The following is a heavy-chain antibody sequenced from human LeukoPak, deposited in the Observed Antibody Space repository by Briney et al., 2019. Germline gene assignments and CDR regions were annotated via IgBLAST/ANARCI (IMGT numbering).Heavy chain of an antibody. V-gene: IGHV1-8*03. Sequence: ASVKVSCKASGYTFTSYDINWVRQATGQGLEWMGWMNPNSGNTGYAQKFQGRVTITRNTSISTAYMELSSLRSEDTAVYYCARVNRMWELELLAYWGQGTLVTVSS. J-gene: IGHJ4*02. D-gene: IGHD1-7*01. CDR3: ARVNRMWELELLAY. CDR2: MNPNSGNT. CDR1: GYTFTSYD.